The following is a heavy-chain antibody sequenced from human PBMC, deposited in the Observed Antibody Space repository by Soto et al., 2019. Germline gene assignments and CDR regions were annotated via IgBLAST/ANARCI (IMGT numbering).Heavy chain of an antibody. D-gene: IGHD1-26*01. V-gene: IGHV2-5*02. J-gene: IGHJ3*01. CDR3: ANVTIAYWGAVGDEAFDV. CDR1: GFSLATTGVG. Sequence: QITLKESGPTEVKPTETLALTCTFSGFSLATTGVGVGWVRQPPGGALEWIAVVYWDDDTRYNPSLETRLTLTKDTPKNHVALTMTDTDFVDTATFYCANVTIAYWGAVGDEAFDVWGQGAVVSVSS. CDR2: VYWDDDT.